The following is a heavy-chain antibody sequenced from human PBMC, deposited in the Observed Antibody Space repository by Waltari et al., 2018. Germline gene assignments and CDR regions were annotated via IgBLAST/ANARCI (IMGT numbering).Heavy chain of an antibody. V-gene: IGHV4-38-2*01. J-gene: IGHJ4*02. Sequence: QAQLQESGPGLVKPSETLSLTCAVSGYSISSGYYWGWIRQPPGKGLEWIGSIYHSGSTYYNPSLKSRVTISVDTSKNQFSLKLSSVTAADTAVYYCARHGGVYAWDYWGQGTLVTVSS. CDR2: IYHSGST. CDR1: GYSISSGYY. CDR3: ARHGGVYAWDY. D-gene: IGHD3-16*01.